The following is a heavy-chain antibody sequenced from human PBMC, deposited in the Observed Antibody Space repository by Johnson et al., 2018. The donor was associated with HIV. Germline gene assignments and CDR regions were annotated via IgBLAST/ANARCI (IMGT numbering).Heavy chain of an antibody. J-gene: IGHJ3*02. Sequence: VQLVESGGGVVQPGGSLRLSCAASGFTVSSNYMTWVRQAPGKGLEWVSILYSGGSTYYADSVKGRFTISRDNSKNTLYLQMNSLRAEDTAVYYCAREANAFDIWGQGTMVTVSS. CDR2: LYSGGST. V-gene: IGHV3-66*01. CDR3: AREANAFDI. CDR1: GFTVSSNY.